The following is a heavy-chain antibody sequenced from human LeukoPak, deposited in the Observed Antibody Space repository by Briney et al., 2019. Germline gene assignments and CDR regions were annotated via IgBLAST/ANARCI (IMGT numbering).Heavy chain of an antibody. CDR2: ISSSGSTI. Sequence: GSLRLSLASSGFPFSRYEMDWVRQAPGKGVEWVSYISSSGSTIYYADSVKGRFTISRDNAKNSLYLQMNSLRAEDTAVYYCARVSGWLPEYWGQGTLVTVSS. D-gene: IGHD5-18*01. V-gene: IGHV3-48*03. CDR1: GFPFSRYE. J-gene: IGHJ4*02. CDR3: ARVSGWLPEY.